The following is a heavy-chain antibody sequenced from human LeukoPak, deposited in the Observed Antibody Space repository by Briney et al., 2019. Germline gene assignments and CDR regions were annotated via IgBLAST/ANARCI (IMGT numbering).Heavy chain of an antibody. CDR2: IKQDGSEK. D-gene: IGHD3-3*01. CDR3: ARGSGEGGTSYYDFWSGYYGAQYYYYYYMDV. V-gene: IGHV3-7*03. J-gene: IGHJ6*03. CDR1: GFTFSNYW. Sequence: QPGGSLRLSCAASGFTFSNYWMTWVRQAPGKGLEWVANIKQDGSEKYYVDSVKGRFTISRDNAKNSLYLQMNSLRGEDTALYYCARGSGEGGTSYYDFWSGYYGAQYYYYYYMDVWGKGTTVTVSS.